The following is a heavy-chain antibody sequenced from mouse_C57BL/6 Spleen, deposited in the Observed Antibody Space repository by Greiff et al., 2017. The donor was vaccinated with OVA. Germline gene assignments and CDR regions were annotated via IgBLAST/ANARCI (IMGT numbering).Heavy chain of an antibody. Sequence: QVQLQQPGAELVKPGASVKLSCKASGYTFTSYWMHWVKQRPGQGLEWIGMIHPNSGSTNYNEKFKSKATLTVDKSSSTAYMHLSSLTSEDSAVYYCAREDYYGISAWFAYWGQGTLVTVSA. CDR2: IHPNSGST. J-gene: IGHJ3*01. V-gene: IGHV1-64*01. CDR3: AREDYYGISAWFAY. D-gene: IGHD1-1*01. CDR1: GYTFTSYW.